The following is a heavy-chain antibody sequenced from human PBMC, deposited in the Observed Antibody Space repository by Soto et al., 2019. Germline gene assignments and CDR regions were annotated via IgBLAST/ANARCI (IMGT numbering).Heavy chain of an antibody. Sequence: EVQLVESGGGLVKPGGSLRLSCAASGFTFSSYSMNWVRQAPGKGLEWVSSISSSSSYIYYADSVKGRFTISRDNAKNSLYLQMNSLRAEDTAVYYCARDLMGASAPGDHYWGQGTLVTVSS. J-gene: IGHJ4*02. CDR2: ISSSSSYI. V-gene: IGHV3-21*01. CDR1: GFTFSSYS. D-gene: IGHD7-27*01. CDR3: ARDLMGASAPGDHY.